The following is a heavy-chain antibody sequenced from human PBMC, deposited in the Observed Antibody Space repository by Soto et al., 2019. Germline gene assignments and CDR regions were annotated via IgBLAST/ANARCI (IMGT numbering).Heavy chain of an antibody. D-gene: IGHD3-10*01. CDR2: IYWNGIE. Sequence: QITLKESGPTLVKPTQTLTLTCTFSGFSLSSSGVAVGWIRQPPGKALEWLALIYWNGIERYSPSLKSRLTITKDTSTDQVVPTMTNMDPGDTATYFCAHGDPLDFHYWGQGTLVTVS. CDR1: GFSLSSSGVA. CDR3: AHGDPLDFHY. J-gene: IGHJ1*01. V-gene: IGHV2-5*01.